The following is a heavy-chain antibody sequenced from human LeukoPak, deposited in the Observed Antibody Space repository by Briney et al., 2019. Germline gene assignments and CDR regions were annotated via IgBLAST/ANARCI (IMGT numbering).Heavy chain of an antibody. J-gene: IGHJ4*02. Sequence: GGSLRLSCAASGFTVSSNYMSWVRQAPGKGLEWVSVIYSGGGTYYADSVKGRFTISRDNSKNTLYLQMNSLRGEDTAVYYCARLLNYFDSSGYSYWGQGTLVTVSS. CDR1: GFTVSSNY. D-gene: IGHD3-22*01. CDR3: ARLLNYFDSSGYSY. CDR2: IYSGGGT. V-gene: IGHV3-53*01.